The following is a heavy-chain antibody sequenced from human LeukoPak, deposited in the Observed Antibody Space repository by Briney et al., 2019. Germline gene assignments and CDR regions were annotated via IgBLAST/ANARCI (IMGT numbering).Heavy chain of an antibody. J-gene: IGHJ4*02. CDR2: IYYSGST. Sequence: SETLSLTCTVSGGSISSSSYYWGWIRHPPGKGLEWIGSIYYSGSTYYNPSLKSRVTISVDTSKNQFSLKLSSVTAADTAVYYCARHGFTMVRGALDYWGQGTLVTVSS. D-gene: IGHD3-10*01. V-gene: IGHV4-39*01. CDR3: ARHGFTMVRGALDY. CDR1: GGSISSSSYY.